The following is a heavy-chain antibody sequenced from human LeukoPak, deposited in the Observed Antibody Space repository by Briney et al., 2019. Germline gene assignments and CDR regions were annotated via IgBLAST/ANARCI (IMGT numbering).Heavy chain of an antibody. V-gene: IGHV3-23*01. Sequence: PGGTQRLSCAASGFTFSSYDMSWVRQAPGKGLEWVSGICGSAGTKYYADSARRRFTIPRDNSKNRLYLQMNSLSVDDTAVYYGAKSVGIIRRGAFDIWGQGTMVTVSS. CDR3: AKSVGIIRRGAFDI. J-gene: IGHJ3*02. CDR1: GFTFSSYD. D-gene: IGHD3-10*01. CDR2: ICGSAGTK.